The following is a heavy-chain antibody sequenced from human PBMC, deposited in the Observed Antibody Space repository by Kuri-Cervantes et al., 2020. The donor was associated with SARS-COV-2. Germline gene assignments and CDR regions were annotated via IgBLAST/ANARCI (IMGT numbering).Heavy chain of an antibody. CDR1: GDSVNIYY. CDR3: ARVINWFGP. CDR2: VSNTGSA. V-gene: IGHV4-59*02. J-gene: IGHJ5*02. Sequence: GSLRLSCTVSGDSVNIYYWTWIRQPPGKGLEWIAYVSNTGSATYNPSLKGRVTMSLDTSKNQFSLKLRSVTAADTAVYYCARVINWFGPWGQGRQVTVSS.